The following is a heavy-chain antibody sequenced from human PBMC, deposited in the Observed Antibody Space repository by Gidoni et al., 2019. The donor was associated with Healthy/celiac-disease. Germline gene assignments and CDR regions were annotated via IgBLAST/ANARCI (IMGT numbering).Heavy chain of an antibody. CDR2: ISPIFGTA. J-gene: IGHJ2*01. V-gene: IGHV1-69*01. Sequence: QVQLVQSGAEVKKPGSSVKVSCKASGGTFSSYAISWVRPAPGQGLEWMGGISPIFGTANYAQKFQGRVTITADESTSTAYMELSSLRSEDTAVYYCARQAAPSVERAVYCGGDCPPRDWYFDLWGRGTLVTVSS. CDR3: ARQAAPSVERAVYCGGDCPPRDWYFDL. CDR1: GGTFSSYA. D-gene: IGHD2-21*02.